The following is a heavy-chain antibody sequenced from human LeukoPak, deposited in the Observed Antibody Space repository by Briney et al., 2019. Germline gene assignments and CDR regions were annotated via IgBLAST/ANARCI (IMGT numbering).Heavy chain of an antibody. V-gene: IGHV5-10-1*04. D-gene: IGHD2-2*01. CDR1: GYSFTNYR. Sequence: PGGSLRLSCKGSGYSFTNYRISWVRHMPGRGLEWMGWIDASDSYTNYSPSFQGQVTISADKSISTAYLQWSSLKASDTAIYYCVRHLSDITSCPNYWGPGTLITVAS. CDR2: IDASDSYT. J-gene: IGHJ4*02. CDR3: VRHLSDITSCPNY.